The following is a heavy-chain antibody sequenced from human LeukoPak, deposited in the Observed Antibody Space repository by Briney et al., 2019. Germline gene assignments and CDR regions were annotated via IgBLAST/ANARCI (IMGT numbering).Heavy chain of an antibody. Sequence: SVKVSCKASGGTFSSYAISWVRQAPGQGLEWMGGIIPIFGTANYAQKFQGRVTITADESTSTAYMELSSLRSEDTAVYYCARGIVGATTYYYGMDVWGQGTTVTVSS. CDR1: GGTFSSYA. D-gene: IGHD1-26*01. CDR3: ARGIVGATTYYYGMDV. V-gene: IGHV1-69*13. CDR2: IIPIFGTA. J-gene: IGHJ6*02.